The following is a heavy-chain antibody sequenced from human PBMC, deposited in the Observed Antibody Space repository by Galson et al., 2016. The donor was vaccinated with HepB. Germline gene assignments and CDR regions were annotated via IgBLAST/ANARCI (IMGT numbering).Heavy chain of an antibody. V-gene: IGHV3-53*01. J-gene: IGHJ3*02. CDR3: ANIGAFTI. CDR2: IYSAGKT. CDR1: GFTVSYNY. Sequence: SLRLSCAASGFTVSYNYITWVRQPPGKGLEWVSLIYSAGKTYYADSVKGRFTISRDHSKNTVYLQMNSLRADDTAMYYCANIGAFTIWGQGTMVTVSS.